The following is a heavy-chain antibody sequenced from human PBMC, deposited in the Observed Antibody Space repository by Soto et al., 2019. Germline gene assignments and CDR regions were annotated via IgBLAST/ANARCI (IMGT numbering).Heavy chain of an antibody. D-gene: IGHD3-16*02. J-gene: IGHJ4*02. CDR2: FDPEDGET. V-gene: IGHV1-24*01. CDR1: GYTLTELS. Sequence: QVQLVQSGAEVKKPGASVKVSCKVSGYTLTELSMHWVRQAPGKGLEWMGGFDPEDGETIYAQKFQGRVTMTEDTSTDTAYMELSSLRSEDTAVYYCATVPLYDYVWGSYRYTLGYWGQGTLVTVSS. CDR3: ATVPLYDYVWGSYRYTLGY.